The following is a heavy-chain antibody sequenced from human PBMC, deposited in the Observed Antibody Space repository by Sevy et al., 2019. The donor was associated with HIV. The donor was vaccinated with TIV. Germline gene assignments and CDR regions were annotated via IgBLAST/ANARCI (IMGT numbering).Heavy chain of an antibody. Sequence: ASVKVSCKASGYTFTGYYMHWVRQAPGQGLQRMGWINPDSGGPNYTPKFQGRVTLTRDTSISTAYMELSRLKSEDTAVYYCVRDYRDGYFEYWGQGTLVTVSS. CDR1: GYTFTGYY. J-gene: IGHJ4*02. CDR3: VRDYRDGYFEY. V-gene: IGHV1-2*02. CDR2: INPDSGGP.